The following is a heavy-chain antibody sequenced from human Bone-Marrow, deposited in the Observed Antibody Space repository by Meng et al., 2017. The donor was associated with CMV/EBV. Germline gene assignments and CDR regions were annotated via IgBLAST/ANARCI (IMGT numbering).Heavy chain of an antibody. CDR3: ANSGLAGGAR. J-gene: IGHJ4*02. D-gene: IGHD2-21*01. CDR2: IKHDGSEK. CDR1: GFTFSRHW. V-gene: IGHV3-7*01. Sequence: GESLKISCAASGFTFSRHWMSWVRQAPGKGLEWVATIKHDGSEKHHGDSAKGRFTISRDNAKNSLFLQMDSLRAEDTAVYYCANSGLAGGARWGQGTLVTVSS.